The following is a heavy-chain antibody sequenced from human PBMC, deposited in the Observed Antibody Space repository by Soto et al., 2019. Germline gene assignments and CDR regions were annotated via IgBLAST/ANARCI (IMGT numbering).Heavy chain of an antibody. J-gene: IGHJ5*02. V-gene: IGHV4-34*01. CDR1: GGSFSGYY. CDR3: ARGITIFGVVIISSYNWFDP. Sequence: QVQLQQWGAGLLKPSETLSLTCAVYGGSFSGYYWSWIRQPPGKGLEWIGEINHSGSTNYNPSLNSRVTISVDTSKHQFSLKLSSVTAADTAVYYCARGITIFGVVIISSYNWFDPWGQGTLVTVSS. D-gene: IGHD3-3*01. CDR2: INHSGST.